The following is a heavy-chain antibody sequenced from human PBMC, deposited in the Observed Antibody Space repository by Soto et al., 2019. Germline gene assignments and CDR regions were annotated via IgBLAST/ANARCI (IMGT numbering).Heavy chain of an antibody. Sequence: SETLSLTCAVSGGSISSSNWWSWVRQPPGKGLEWIGEIYHSGSTNYNPSLKSRVTISVDKSKNQFSLKLGSVTAADTAVYYCARTPYYYDILTGSLRGGYFDYWGQGTLVTVSS. J-gene: IGHJ4*02. CDR3: ARTPYYYDILTGSLRGGYFDY. CDR2: IYHSGST. V-gene: IGHV4-4*02. D-gene: IGHD3-9*01. CDR1: GGSISSSNW.